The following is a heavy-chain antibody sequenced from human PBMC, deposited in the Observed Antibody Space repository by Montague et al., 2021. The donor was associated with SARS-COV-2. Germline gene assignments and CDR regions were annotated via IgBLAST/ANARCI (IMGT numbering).Heavy chain of an antibody. Sequence: SETLSLTCTVSGGSIGSSSYYWGWIRQPPGKGLEWTGSIYYSGSTYYNPSLKSRVTISVDTSKNQLSLKPSSVTAADTAVYYCARHYYGSGSYYLGEFDYWGQGTLVTVSS. J-gene: IGHJ4*02. CDR2: IYYSGST. CDR1: GGSIGSSSYY. CDR3: ARHYYGSGSYYLGEFDY. D-gene: IGHD3-10*01. V-gene: IGHV4-39*01.